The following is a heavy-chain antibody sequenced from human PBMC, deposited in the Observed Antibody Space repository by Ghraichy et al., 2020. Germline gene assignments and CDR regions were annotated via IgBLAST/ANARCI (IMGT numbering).Heavy chain of an antibody. Sequence: APVKVSCKASGYTFTSYGISWVRQAPGQGLEWMGWISAYNGNTNYAQKLQGRVTMTTDTSTSTAYMELRSLRSDDTAVYYCARDDTAMEKGYYYGMDVWGQGTTVTVSS. CDR3: ARDDTAMEKGYYYGMDV. CDR1: GYTFTSYG. V-gene: IGHV1-18*01. J-gene: IGHJ6*02. CDR2: ISAYNGNT. D-gene: IGHD5-18*01.